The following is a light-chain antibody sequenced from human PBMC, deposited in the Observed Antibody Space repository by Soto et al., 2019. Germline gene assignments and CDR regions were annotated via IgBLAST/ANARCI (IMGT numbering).Light chain of an antibody. CDR1: QSIGTY. CDR3: QQSYSSPWT. V-gene: IGKV1-39*01. CDR2: AAS. Sequence: KMTYYGHFFSAVFAVILTIYFRASQSIGTYLNWYQQKPGRAPKLQIYAASNLQSGVPSRFSGSGSGTDFTLTIRSLQPEDFATYFCQQSYSSPWTFGQGTKVDIK. J-gene: IGKJ1*01.